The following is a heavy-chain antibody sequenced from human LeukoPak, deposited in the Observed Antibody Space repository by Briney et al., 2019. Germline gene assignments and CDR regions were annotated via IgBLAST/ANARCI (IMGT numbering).Heavy chain of an antibody. CDR1: GFTFSSYA. CDR2: ISGSGGST. J-gene: IGHJ4*02. Sequence: GGSLRLSCAASGFTFSSYAMSWVRQAPGKGLEWVSAISGSGGSTYYADSVKGRFTISRDNSKNTLYLQMNSLRAEDTTAYYCAKDESAYYYDSSGYIECWGQGTLVTVSS. V-gene: IGHV3-23*01. CDR3: AKDESAYYYDSSGYIEC. D-gene: IGHD3-22*01.